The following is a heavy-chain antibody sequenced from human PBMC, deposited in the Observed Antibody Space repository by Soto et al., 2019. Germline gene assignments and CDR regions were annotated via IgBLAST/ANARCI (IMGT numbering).Heavy chain of an antibody. CDR3: ARGGSGSYATTFDY. CDR1: GGTFSSYT. J-gene: IGHJ4*02. CDR2: IIPILGIA. Sequence: QVQLVQSGAEVKKPGSSVKVSCKASGGTFSSYTISWVRQAPGQGLEWMGRIIPILGIANYAQKFQGRVTISAGKSTSTAYMELSSLRSEDTAVYYCARGGSGSYATTFDYWGQGTLVTVSS. D-gene: IGHD1-26*01. V-gene: IGHV1-69*02.